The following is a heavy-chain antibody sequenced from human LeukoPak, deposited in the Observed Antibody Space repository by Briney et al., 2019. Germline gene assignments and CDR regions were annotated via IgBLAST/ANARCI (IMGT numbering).Heavy chain of an antibody. V-gene: IGHV1-18*04. CDR2: ISAYNGNT. J-gene: IGHJ5*02. CDR1: GYTFTGYY. Sequence: VASVKVSCKASGYTFTGYYMHWVRQAPGQGLEWMGWISAYNGNTNYAQKLQGRVTMTTDTSTSTAYMELRSLRSDDTAVYYCARQMYGSGSNWFDPWGQGTLVTVSS. CDR3: ARQMYGSGSNWFDP. D-gene: IGHD3-10*01.